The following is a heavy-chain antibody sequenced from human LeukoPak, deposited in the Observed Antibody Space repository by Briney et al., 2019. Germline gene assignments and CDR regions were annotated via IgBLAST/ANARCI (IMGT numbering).Heavy chain of an antibody. Sequence: GASVKVSCKASGGTFSSYAISWVRQAPGQGLEWMGRIIPIFGTANYAQKFQGRVTITTDESTSTAYIELSSLRSEDTAVYYCARDLRSWYDILTGYYYYYYMDFWGKGTTVTVSS. CDR1: GGTFSSYA. CDR2: IIPIFGTA. CDR3: ARDLRSWYDILTGYYYYYYMDF. D-gene: IGHD3-9*01. J-gene: IGHJ6*03. V-gene: IGHV1-69*05.